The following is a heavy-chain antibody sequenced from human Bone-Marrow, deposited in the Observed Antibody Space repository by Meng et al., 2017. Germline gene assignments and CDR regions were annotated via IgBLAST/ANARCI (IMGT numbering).Heavy chain of an antibody. V-gene: IGHV1-2*06. CDR1: GYTFTGYY. Sequence: GQLGQCGAGVKKPGALVKVSCKASGYTFTGYYMHWVRQAPGQGLEWMGRINPNSGGTNYAQKFQGRVTMTRDTSISTAYMELSRLRSDDTAVYYCANWNDGLLNYWGQGTLVTVSS. J-gene: IGHJ4*02. CDR2: INPNSGGT. D-gene: IGHD1-1*01. CDR3: ANWNDGLLNY.